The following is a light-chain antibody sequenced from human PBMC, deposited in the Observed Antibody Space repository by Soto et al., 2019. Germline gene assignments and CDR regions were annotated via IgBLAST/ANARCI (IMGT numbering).Light chain of an antibody. Sequence: DIQMTQSPSSLSASVGDRVTITCRASQSISSYLNWYQQKPVKAPKLLIYAASSLQSGVPSRFSGSGSGTDFTLTISSLQPEDFATYYCQQSYSTLPTFGGGTKVEIK. V-gene: IGKV1-39*01. J-gene: IGKJ4*01. CDR1: QSISSY. CDR2: AAS. CDR3: QQSYSTLPT.